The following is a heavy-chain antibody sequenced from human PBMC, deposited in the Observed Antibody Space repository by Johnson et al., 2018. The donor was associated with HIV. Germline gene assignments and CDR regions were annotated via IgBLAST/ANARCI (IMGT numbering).Heavy chain of an antibody. D-gene: IGHD1-1*01. CDR1: GFTFSSYG. J-gene: IGHJ3*02. CDR3: ATSTASDAFDI. Sequence: EVQLVESGGGVVQPGRSLRLSCEASGFTFSSYGMHWVRQAPGKGLEWVSGISGSGGRPYYADSVKGRFTISRDNAKNSLYLQMNSLRVEDTAVYYCATSTASDAFDIWGQGTMVTVSS. V-gene: IGHV3-23*04. CDR2: ISGSGGRP.